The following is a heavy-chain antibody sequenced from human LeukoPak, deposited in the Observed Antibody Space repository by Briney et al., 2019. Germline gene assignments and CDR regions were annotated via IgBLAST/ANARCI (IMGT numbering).Heavy chain of an antibody. CDR3: ARDGGDGYDDY. J-gene: IGHJ4*02. CDR2: IIPIFGTA. V-gene: IGHV1-69*05. D-gene: IGHD2-21*01. CDR1: GGTFSSYA. Sequence: ASVKVSCKASGGTFSSYATSWVRQAPGQGLEWMGRIIPIFGTANYAQKFQGRVTITTDESTSTAYMELSSLRSEDTAVYYCARDGGDGYDDYWGQGTLVTVSS.